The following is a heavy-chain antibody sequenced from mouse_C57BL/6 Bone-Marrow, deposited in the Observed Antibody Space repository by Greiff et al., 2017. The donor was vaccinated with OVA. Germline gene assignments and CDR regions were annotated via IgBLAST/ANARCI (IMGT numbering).Heavy chain of an antibody. CDR2: IYPGNSDT. D-gene: IGHD1-1*01. J-gene: IGHJ1*03. Sequence: EVQLQQSGTVLARPGASVKMSCKTSGYTFTSYWMHWVKQRPGQGLEWIGAIYPGNSDTSYNQKFKGKAKLTAVTSASTAYMELSSLTNEDSAVYYCTRDYHYYGSSYGYFDVWGTGTTVTVSS. V-gene: IGHV1-5*01. CDR1: GYTFTSYW. CDR3: TRDYHYYGSSYGYFDV.